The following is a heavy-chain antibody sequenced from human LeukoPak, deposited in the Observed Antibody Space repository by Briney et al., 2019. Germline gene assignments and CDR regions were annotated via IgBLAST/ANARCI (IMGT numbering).Heavy chain of an antibody. V-gene: IGHV4-39*07. D-gene: IGHD1-26*01. CDR1: GGSISSSSYY. CDR3: ARDENSGTH. J-gene: IGHJ4*02. CDR2: IYYSGST. Sequence: SETLSLTCTVSGGSISSSSYYWGWIRQPPGKGLEWIGSIYYSGSTYYNPSLKSRVTISVDTSKNQFSLKLSSVTAADTAVYYCARDENSGTHWGQGTLVTVSS.